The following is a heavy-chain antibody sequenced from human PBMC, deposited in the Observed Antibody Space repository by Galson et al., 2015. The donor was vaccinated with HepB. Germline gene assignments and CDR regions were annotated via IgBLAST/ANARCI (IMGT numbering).Heavy chain of an antibody. D-gene: IGHD6-6*01. Sequence: QSGAEVKKPGESLKISCKGSGYSFTSYWIGWVRQMPGKGLEWMGIIYPGDSDTRYSPSFQGQVTISADKSISTAYLQWSSLKASDTAMYYCARATSSSHGSNYYYYGMDVWGQGTTVTVSS. CDR3: ARATSSSHGSNYYYYGMDV. CDR1: GYSFTSYW. CDR2: IYPGDSDT. J-gene: IGHJ6*02. V-gene: IGHV5-51*03.